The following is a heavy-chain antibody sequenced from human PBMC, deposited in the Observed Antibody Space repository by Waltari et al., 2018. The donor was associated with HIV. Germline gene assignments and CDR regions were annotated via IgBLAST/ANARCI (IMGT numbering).Heavy chain of an antibody. CDR1: GGSVSSISYY. D-gene: IGHD1-1*01. CDR2: VYYSGIT. Sequence: QLQLQESGPGLVKPSETLSLTCTVSGGSVSSISYYWGWIRQPPGKGLGWIGTVYYSGITYYNPSLMSRVTISVDTSKNQFSLKLTSVTAADTALYYCARDQGGRLRTGAAAEFDYWGQGTLVTVSS. V-gene: IGHV4-39*07. CDR3: ARDQGGRLRTGAAAEFDY. J-gene: IGHJ4*02.